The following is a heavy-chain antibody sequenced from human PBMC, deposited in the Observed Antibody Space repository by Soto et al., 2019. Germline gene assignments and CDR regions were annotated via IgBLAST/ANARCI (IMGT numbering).Heavy chain of an antibody. D-gene: IGHD5-12*01. CDR3: ARVRYGYSGLNWFDP. CDR2: IYYSGST. Sequence: PSETLSLTCTVSGGSISSYYWSWIRQPPGKGLEWIGSIYYSGSTNYNPSLKSRVTISVDTSKNQFSLKLSSVTAADTAVYYCARVRYGYSGLNWFDPWGQGTLVTVSS. V-gene: IGHV4-59*12. J-gene: IGHJ5*02. CDR1: GGSISSYY.